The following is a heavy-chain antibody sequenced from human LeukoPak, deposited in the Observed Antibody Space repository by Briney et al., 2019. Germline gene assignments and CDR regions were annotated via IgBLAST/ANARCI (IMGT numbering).Heavy chain of an antibody. CDR3: TRHAEGYSGYGPTDY. CDR2: IRSKANSYAT. V-gene: IGHV3-73*01. D-gene: IGHD5-12*01. J-gene: IGHJ4*02. Sequence: GGSLRLSCAASGFTFSGSAMHWVRQASGKGLEWVGRIRSKANSYATAYAASVKGRFTISRDDSKNTAYLQMNSLKTEDTAVYYCTRHAEGYSGYGPTDYWGQGTLVTVSS. CDR1: GFTFSGSA.